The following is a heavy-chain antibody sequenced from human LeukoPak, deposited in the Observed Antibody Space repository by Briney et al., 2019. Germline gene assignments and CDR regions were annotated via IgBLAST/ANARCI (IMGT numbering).Heavy chain of an antibody. V-gene: IGHV4-38-2*01. Sequence: NPSETLSLTCAVSGYSISRGNHWGWIRQPPEKGLEWIGSIFPSGTPYYDPSLKSRVTLSIDTSKNQFSLNLSAVTAADTAVYCCASLGGCQNGNFDDWGQGILVTVSS. CDR3: ASLGGCQNGNFDD. CDR1: GYSISRGNH. J-gene: IGHJ4*02. D-gene: IGHD3-16*01. CDR2: IFPSGTP.